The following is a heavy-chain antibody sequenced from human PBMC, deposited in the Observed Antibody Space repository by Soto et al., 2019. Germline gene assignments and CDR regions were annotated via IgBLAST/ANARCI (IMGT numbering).Heavy chain of an antibody. J-gene: IGHJ4*02. Sequence: QVKLVESGGDLVKPGGSLRLSCSASGFPFSDYYMSWIRQAPGKGLEWVSSIGSSSSYTNYADSVKGRFTISRDNAKNSLYLQMNSLRAEDTAVYYCARRRPTGYYNYWGQGALVTASA. V-gene: IGHV3-11*05. CDR1: GFPFSDYY. CDR3: ARRRPTGYYNY. CDR2: IGSSSSYT. D-gene: IGHD3-9*01.